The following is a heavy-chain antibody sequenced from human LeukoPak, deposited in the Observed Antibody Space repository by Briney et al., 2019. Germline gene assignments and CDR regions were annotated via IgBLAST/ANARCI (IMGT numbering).Heavy chain of an antibody. Sequence: ASVKVSCKASGFTFTRYDINWVRQATGQGLEWMGWMNPNNGNTGYAQTFQGRVTMTRDTFTCTAYMELRSLTSEDTAVYYCVRDGEGLAISVNYWFDLWGQGTLVTVSS. CDR1: GFTFTRYD. D-gene: IGHD3-10*01. J-gene: IGHJ5*02. CDR3: VRDGEGLAISVNYWFDL. V-gene: IGHV1-8*01. CDR2: MNPNNGNT.